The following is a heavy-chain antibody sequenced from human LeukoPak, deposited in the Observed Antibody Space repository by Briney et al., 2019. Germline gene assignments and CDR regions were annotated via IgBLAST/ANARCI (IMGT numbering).Heavy chain of an antibody. CDR3: ARERGYSYGYINY. J-gene: IGHJ4*02. CDR1: GGSFSGYY. V-gene: IGHV4-34*01. CDR2: INHSGST. D-gene: IGHD5-18*01. Sequence: SETLSLTCAVDGGSFSGYYWSWIRQPPEKGLEWIGEINHSGSTNYNPSLKSRVTISVDTSKNQFSLKLSSVNAADTAVYYCARERGYSYGYINYWGQGTLVTVSS.